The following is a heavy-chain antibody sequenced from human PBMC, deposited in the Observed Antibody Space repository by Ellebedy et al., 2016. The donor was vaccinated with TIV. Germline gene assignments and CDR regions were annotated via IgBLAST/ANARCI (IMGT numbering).Heavy chain of an antibody. CDR2: INSDGTST. J-gene: IGHJ4*02. CDR3: ARDGGWDNLGYFDY. D-gene: IGHD6-19*01. Sequence: GESLKISCGASGFTFSSYWMHWVRQAPGKGLVWVSRINSDGTSTNYADSVKGRFTISRDNSKNTLYLQMNSLRAEDTAVYYCARDGGWDNLGYFDYWGQGTLLTVSS. CDR1: GFTFSSYW. V-gene: IGHV3-74*01.